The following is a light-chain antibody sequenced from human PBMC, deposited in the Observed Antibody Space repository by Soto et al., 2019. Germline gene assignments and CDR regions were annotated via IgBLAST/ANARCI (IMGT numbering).Light chain of an antibody. Sequence: EIVLTQSPGTLSLSPGERATLSCRASQSVSSSYLAWYQQTPGQAPRLLVYDTSYRATGVPDRFSGSGSGTDFTLTISRLEPEDSAVYYCQQYDGSPWTFGQGTKVEIK. CDR3: QQYDGSPWT. CDR1: QSVSSSY. CDR2: DTS. V-gene: IGKV3-20*01. J-gene: IGKJ1*01.